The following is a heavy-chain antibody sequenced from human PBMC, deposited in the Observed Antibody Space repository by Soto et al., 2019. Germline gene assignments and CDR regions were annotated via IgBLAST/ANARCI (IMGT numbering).Heavy chain of an antibody. Sequence: ASVKVSCKASGGTFSSYAISWVRQAPGQGLEWMGGIIPIFGTTNYAQKFQGRVTITADESTSTTYMELSSLRSDDTAVYYCARDDHLAGYGSGSYYSYWGQGTLVTVSS. V-gene: IGHV1-69*13. D-gene: IGHD3-10*01. CDR3: ARDDHLAGYGSGSYYSY. J-gene: IGHJ4*02. CDR2: IIPIFGTT. CDR1: GGTFSSYA.